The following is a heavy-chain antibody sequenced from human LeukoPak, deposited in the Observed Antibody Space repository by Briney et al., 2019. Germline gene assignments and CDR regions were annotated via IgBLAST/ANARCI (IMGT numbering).Heavy chain of an antibody. Sequence: GGSLRLSCAASGFTFSSYATSWVRQAPGKGLEWVSGISGSGISTYYADSVKGRFTISRDNSKNTLYLQMNSLRAEDTAVYYCAKEPMTTVTFFDYWGQGTLVTASS. D-gene: IGHD4-17*01. V-gene: IGHV3-23*01. CDR2: ISGSGIST. J-gene: IGHJ4*02. CDR1: GFTFSSYA. CDR3: AKEPMTTVTFFDY.